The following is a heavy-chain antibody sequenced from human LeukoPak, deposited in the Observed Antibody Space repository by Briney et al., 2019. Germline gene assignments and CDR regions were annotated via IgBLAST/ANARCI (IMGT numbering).Heavy chain of an antibody. CDR3: AASTVTTPEEGY. D-gene: IGHD4-17*01. J-gene: IGHJ4*02. CDR2: ISSSSSYI. CDR1: GFTFSSYS. V-gene: IGHV3-21*01. Sequence: PGGSLRLSCAASGFTFSSYSMNWVRQAPGKGLEWVSSISSSSSYIYYADSVKGRFTISRDNAKNSLYLQMNSLRAEDTAVYYCAASTVTTPEEGYWGQGTLVTVSS.